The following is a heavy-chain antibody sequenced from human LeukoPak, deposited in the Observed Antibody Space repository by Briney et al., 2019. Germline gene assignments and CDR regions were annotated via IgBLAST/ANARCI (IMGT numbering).Heavy chain of an antibody. CDR2: ISYDGSNK. D-gene: IGHD5-12*01. CDR1: GFTFSNYA. Sequence: GGSLRLSCAASGFTFSNYAMHWVRQAPGKGLEWVAVISYDGSNKFYADSVKGRFTISRDNSKNTLHLQMNSLRAEHTAVYYCARSLATSYHYMDVWGKGTTVTVSS. V-gene: IGHV3-30*04. J-gene: IGHJ6*03. CDR3: ARSLATSYHYMDV.